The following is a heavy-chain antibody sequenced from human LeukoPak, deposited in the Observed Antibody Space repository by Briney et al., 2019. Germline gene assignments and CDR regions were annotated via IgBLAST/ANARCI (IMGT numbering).Heavy chain of an antibody. CDR2: IYYSGST. Sequence: PSETLSLTCTVSGGSISSYYWSWIRQPPGKGLEWIGYIYYSGSTNYNPSLKSRVTISVDTSKNQFSLKLSSVTAADTAVYYCARRSGYSYGLDVWGQGTTVTVSS. CDR1: GGSISSYY. J-gene: IGHJ6*02. CDR3: ARRSGYSYGLDV. V-gene: IGHV4-59*01. D-gene: IGHD5-18*01.